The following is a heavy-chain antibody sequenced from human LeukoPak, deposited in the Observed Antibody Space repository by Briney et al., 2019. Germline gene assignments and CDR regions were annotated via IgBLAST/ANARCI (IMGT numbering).Heavy chain of an antibody. J-gene: IGHJ5*02. CDR3: GRSKGYYGSGAGIDP. CDR2: INHSGSN. CDR1: GGSFSGYY. D-gene: IGHD3-10*01. V-gene: IGHV4-34*01. Sequence: SETLSLTCAVYGGSFSGYYWRWIRQPPGKGLEWIGDINHSGSNNYNPSLKRRVTISVDPSKNQFFLKLSSVTAADTAVYYCGRSKGYYGSGAGIDPWGQGTLVSVSS.